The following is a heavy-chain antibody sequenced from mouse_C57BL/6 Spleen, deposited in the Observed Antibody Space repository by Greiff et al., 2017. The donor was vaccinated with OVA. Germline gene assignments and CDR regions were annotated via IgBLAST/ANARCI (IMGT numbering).Heavy chain of an antibody. CDR2: IWTGGGT. CDR1: GFSLTSYA. V-gene: IGHV2-9-1*01. CDR3: ARYYYGSSYLYWYFDV. Sequence: QVQLKESGPGLVAPSQSLSITCTVSGFSLTSYAISWVRQPPGKGLEWLGVIWTGGGTNYNSALKSRLSISKDNSKSQVFLKMNSLQTDDTARYYCARYYYGSSYLYWYFDVWGTGTTVTVSS. J-gene: IGHJ1*03. D-gene: IGHD1-1*01.